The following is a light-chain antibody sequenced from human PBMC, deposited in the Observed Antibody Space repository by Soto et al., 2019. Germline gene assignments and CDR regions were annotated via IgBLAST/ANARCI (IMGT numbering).Light chain of an antibody. CDR1: SSDVGGYDY. CDR3: SSYSISTAYL. V-gene: IGLV2-14*01. J-gene: IGLJ1*01. Sequence: QSALTQPASVSGSPGQSITISCTGTSSDVGGYDYVSWYQIHPGKAPKLMVFEVSNRPSGVSYRFSGSKSGNTASLTISGLPAEDEADYFCSSYSISTAYLFGTGTKVTVL. CDR2: EVS.